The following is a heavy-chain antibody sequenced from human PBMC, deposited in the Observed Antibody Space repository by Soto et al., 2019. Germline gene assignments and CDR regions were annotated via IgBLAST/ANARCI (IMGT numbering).Heavy chain of an antibody. D-gene: IGHD5-12*01. V-gene: IGHV4-59*12. CDR1: GGSISRYY. CDR3: AREGYSGLDY. J-gene: IGHJ4*02. CDR2: IYHSGST. Sequence: SETLSLTCTVSGGSISRYYWSWIRQPPGKGLEWIGYIYHSGSTYYNPSLKSRVTISVDRSKNQFSLKLSSVTAADTAVYYCAREGYSGLDYWGQGTLVTVSS.